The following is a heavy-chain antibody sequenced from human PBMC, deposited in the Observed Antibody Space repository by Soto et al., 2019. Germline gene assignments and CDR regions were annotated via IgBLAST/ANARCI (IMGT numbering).Heavy chain of an antibody. Sequence: GGSLRLCCAASGVTFSSYSMNWVRQAPGKGLEWVSYISSSSSTIYYADSVKGRFTISRDNAKNSLYLQMNSLRAEDTAVYYCARDTTIFGVVIIAPGAFDIWGQGTMVTVSS. CDR3: ARDTTIFGVVIIAPGAFDI. CDR1: GVTFSSYS. J-gene: IGHJ3*02. CDR2: ISSSSSTI. V-gene: IGHV3-48*01. D-gene: IGHD3-3*01.